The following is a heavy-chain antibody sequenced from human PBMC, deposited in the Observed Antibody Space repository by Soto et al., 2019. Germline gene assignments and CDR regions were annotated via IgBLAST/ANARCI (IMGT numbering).Heavy chain of an antibody. CDR1: GFTFSSYA. Sequence: EVQLLESGGGLVQPGGSLRLSCAASGFTFSSYAMSWVRQAPGKGLEWVSAISGSGGSTYYADSVKGRFTISRDNSKNTLYLQMNSLRAEDTAVYYCATSSCYDYTHFDYWGQGTLVTVSS. D-gene: IGHD5-12*01. V-gene: IGHV3-23*01. CDR2: ISGSGGST. J-gene: IGHJ4*02. CDR3: ATSSCYDYTHFDY.